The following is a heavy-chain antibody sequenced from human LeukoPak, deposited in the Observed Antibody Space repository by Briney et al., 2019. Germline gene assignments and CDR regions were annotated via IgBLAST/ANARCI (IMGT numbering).Heavy chain of an antibody. Sequence: PSETLSLTCTVSGGSISSFYWGWIRQPPGKGLEWIGSIYYSGSTYYNPSLKSRVTISVDTSKNQFSLKLSSVTAADTAVYYCARSKLSYSYGHLDYWGQGTLVTVSS. CDR3: ARSKLSYSYGHLDY. V-gene: IGHV4-39*07. J-gene: IGHJ4*02. CDR1: GGSISSFY. D-gene: IGHD5-18*01. CDR2: IYYSGST.